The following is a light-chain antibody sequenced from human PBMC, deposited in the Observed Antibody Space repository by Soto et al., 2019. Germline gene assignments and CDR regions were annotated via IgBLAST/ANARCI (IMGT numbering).Light chain of an antibody. CDR1: QSVSSYY. CDR3: QQYGSSPWT. J-gene: IGKJ1*01. V-gene: IGKV3-20*01. CDR2: GAS. Sequence: EIVLTQSPGTLSLSPGAGATLSCRASQSVSSYYLAWYQQKPGQAPRLLIYGASSRATGIPDRFSGSGSGTDFTLTISRLEPEDFAVYYCQQYGSSPWTFGQGTKVEIK.